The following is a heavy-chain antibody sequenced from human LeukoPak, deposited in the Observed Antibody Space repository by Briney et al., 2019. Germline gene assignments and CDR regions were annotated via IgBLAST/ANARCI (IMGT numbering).Heavy chain of an antibody. CDR1: GFTFSSYS. Sequence: GGSLRLSCAASGFTFSSYSMNWVRQAPGKGLEWVSAISGSGGSTDYADSVRGRFTISRDNSRNTLYLQMNSLRAEDTAVYYCARNTGSYYVYTTFDIWGQGTMVTVSS. V-gene: IGHV3-23*01. CDR2: ISGSGGST. D-gene: IGHD3-10*02. CDR3: ARNTGSYYVYTTFDI. J-gene: IGHJ3*02.